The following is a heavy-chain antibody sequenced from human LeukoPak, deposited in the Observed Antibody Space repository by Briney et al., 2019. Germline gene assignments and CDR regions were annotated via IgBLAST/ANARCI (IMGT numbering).Heavy chain of an antibody. CDR3: ARDRGGSYSAIDY. CDR1: GFTFSSYA. D-gene: IGHD1-26*01. Sequence: GGSLRPSCAASGFTFSSYAMHWVRQAPGKGLEWVAVISYDGSNKYYADSVKGRFTISRDNAKNSLYLQMNSLRAEDTAVYYCARDRGGSYSAIDYWGQGTLVTVSS. V-gene: IGHV3-30*04. CDR2: ISYDGSNK. J-gene: IGHJ4*02.